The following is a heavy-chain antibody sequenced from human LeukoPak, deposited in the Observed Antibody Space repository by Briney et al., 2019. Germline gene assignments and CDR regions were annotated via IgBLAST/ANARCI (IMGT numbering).Heavy chain of an antibody. CDR2: ISYDGSNK. J-gene: IGHJ4*02. D-gene: IGHD3-10*01. Sequence: GGSLRLSCAASGFTFSSYGMHWVRQAPGKGLEWVAVISYDGSNKYYADSVKGRFTISRDNSKNTLYLQMNSLRAEDTAVYYCAEARLLWFGELMSPDFDYWGQGTLVTVSS. CDR1: GFTFSSYG. CDR3: AEARLLWFGELMSPDFDY. V-gene: IGHV3-30*18.